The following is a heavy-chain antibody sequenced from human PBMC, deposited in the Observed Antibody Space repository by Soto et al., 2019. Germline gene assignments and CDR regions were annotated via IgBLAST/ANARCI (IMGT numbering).Heavy chain of an antibody. Sequence: QVQLVESGGGVVQPGKSLRLSCAAAGFSFSKSDMHWVRQAPGEGLQWVALISDDGGNEQYGDSVKGRFTISRDNSKNTLFLQMDSLRPEDTAVYFCVRGLSHLGSYPSFVNWGQGSLVIVSS. CDR1: GFSFSKSD. CDR2: ISDDGGNE. V-gene: IGHV3-30*03. CDR3: VRGLSHLGSYPSFVN. D-gene: IGHD1-26*01. J-gene: IGHJ4*02.